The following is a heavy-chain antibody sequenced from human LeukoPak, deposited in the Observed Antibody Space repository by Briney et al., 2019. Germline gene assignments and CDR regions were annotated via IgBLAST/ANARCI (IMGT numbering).Heavy chain of an antibody. CDR1: GGSISSSSYY. V-gene: IGHV4-39*01. Sequence: PSETLSLTCTVSGGSISSSSYYWGWIRQPPGKGLEWIGSIYYSGSTYYNPSLKSRVTISVDTSKNQFSLELSSVTAADTAVYFCARVDSSGGSDAFDIWGQGTMVTVSS. J-gene: IGHJ3*02. CDR2: IYYSGST. CDR3: ARVDSSGGSDAFDI. D-gene: IGHD3-22*01.